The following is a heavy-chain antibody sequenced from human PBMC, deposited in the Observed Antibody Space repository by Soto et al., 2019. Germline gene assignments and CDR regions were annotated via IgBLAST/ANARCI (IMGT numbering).Heavy chain of an antibody. CDR2: ISYSGST. V-gene: IGHV4-31*02. CDR3: AREGSSWYSLNWFDP. Sequence: PSETLSLTCTVSGGSISSGGYYWSWIRQHPETGLKLIGHISYSGSTYYNTSLKCQVTLCVNNPKNQFPLIVNSVTAADMALYYCAREGSSWYSLNWFDPWGQRTLVISSS. D-gene: IGHD6-13*01. CDR1: GGSISSGGYY. J-gene: IGHJ5*02.